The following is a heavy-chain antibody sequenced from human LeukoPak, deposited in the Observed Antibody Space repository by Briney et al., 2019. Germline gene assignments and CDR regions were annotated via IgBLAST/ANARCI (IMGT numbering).Heavy chain of an antibody. CDR2: VSYDGNNK. V-gene: IGHV3-30-3*01. J-gene: IGHJ4*02. CDR3: ARDRGSSGWFPYGAYFDD. Sequence: PGGSLRLSCAASGFTFSSYAMHWVRQAPGKGLEWVAVVSYDGNNKYYADSVMGRVTISRDNFKNTMYLQMNSLRGEDTAVYYCARDRGSSGWFPYGAYFDDWGQGTLVTVSS. CDR1: GFTFSSYA. D-gene: IGHD6-19*01.